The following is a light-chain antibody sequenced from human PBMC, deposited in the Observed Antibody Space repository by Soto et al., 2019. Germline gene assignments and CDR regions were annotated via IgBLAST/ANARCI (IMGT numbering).Light chain of an antibody. CDR3: SSYTSNFRRV. CDR2: EVS. Sequence: QSALTQPASVSGSPGQSITISCTGTSSDIGGYNYVSWYQQHPGKAPKLMIYEVSNRPSGVSDRFSGSKSGNTASLTISGLQAEDDADYYCSSYTSNFRRVFGTGTRSPS. V-gene: IGLV2-14*01. CDR1: SSDIGGYNY. J-gene: IGLJ1*01.